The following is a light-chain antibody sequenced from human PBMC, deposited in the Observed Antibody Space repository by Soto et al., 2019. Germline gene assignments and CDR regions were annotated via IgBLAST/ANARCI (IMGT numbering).Light chain of an antibody. V-gene: IGLV2-14*03. CDR1: NSDLGTYDI. J-gene: IGLJ1*01. CDR2: DVN. Sequence: QSVPTQPASVSGSPGQSITFSCTGTNSDLGTYDIVSWHQQHPGKAPKLIIYDVNNRPSGVSSRFSGSKSGNTASLTISGLQTEDEADYYCCSYSTGGTHVFGTGTKRTVL. CDR3: CSYSTGGTHV.